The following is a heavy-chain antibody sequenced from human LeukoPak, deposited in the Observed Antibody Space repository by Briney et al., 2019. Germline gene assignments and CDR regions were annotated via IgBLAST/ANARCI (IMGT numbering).Heavy chain of an antibody. CDR2: ISSSSSTI. D-gene: IGHD6-19*01. Sequence: GGSLRLSCAASGFTFSSYSMNWVRQAPGKGLEWVSYISSSSSTIYYADSVKGRFTISRDNAKNSLYLQMNSLRAEDTAVYYCARDLYSIDWLVLNAFDIWGQGTMVAVSS. V-gene: IGHV3-48*01. J-gene: IGHJ3*02. CDR3: ARDLYSIDWLVLNAFDI. CDR1: GFTFSSYS.